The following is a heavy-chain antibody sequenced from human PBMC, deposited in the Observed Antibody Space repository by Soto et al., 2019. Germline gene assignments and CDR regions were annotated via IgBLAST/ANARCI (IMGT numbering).Heavy chain of an antibody. CDR1: GFTFSSYA. J-gene: IGHJ1*01. CDR2: ISGSGGST. CDR3: AKDPSYSSSWSQYFQH. D-gene: IGHD6-13*01. Sequence: GGSLRLCCAASGFTFSSYAMSWVRQAPGKGLEWVSAISGSGGSTYYADSVKGRFTISRDNSKNTLYLQMNSLRAEDTAVYYCAKDPSYSSSWSQYFQHWGQGTLVTVSS. V-gene: IGHV3-23*01.